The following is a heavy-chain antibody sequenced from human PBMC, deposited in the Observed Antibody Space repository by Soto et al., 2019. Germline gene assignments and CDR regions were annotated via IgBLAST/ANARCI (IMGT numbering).Heavy chain of an antibody. Sequence: EVQLVESGGGLVQPGGSLRLSCAASGFTVSTHSRGWVPQAPGKGLEWISYLSGTGTTIDYADSVKGRFTISRDNTKNSLYLQMNSLRAEDTAVYYCTREIYDSSGYYYPGAFEIWGQGTMVTVSS. CDR2: LSGTGTTI. CDR3: TREIYDSSGYYYPGAFEI. V-gene: IGHV3-48*01. J-gene: IGHJ3*02. CDR1: GFTVSTHS. D-gene: IGHD3-22*01.